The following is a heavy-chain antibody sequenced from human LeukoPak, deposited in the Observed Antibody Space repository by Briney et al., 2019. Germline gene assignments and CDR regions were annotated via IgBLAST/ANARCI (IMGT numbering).Heavy chain of an antibody. CDR2: FTGSGGDT. J-gene: IGHJ5*01. CDR3: ARGTLEHCSGASCYPLDS. Sequence: GGSLRLSCAASGFTFSNYAVSWVRQTPGKGLECVSVFTGSGGDTYCTGSVNGRFTIPRDNSKNTLDLHMNSVRAEDTAVYYCARGTLEHCSGASCYPLDSWGQGTLVTVSS. CDR1: GFTFSNYA. D-gene: IGHD2-15*01. V-gene: IGHV3-23*01.